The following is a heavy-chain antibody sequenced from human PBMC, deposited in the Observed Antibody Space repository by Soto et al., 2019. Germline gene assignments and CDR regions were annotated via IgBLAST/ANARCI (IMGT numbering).Heavy chain of an antibody. CDR1: GFSLTTIPVG. Sequence: SGPTLVNPTQTLTLTCIFSGFSLTTIPVGVGWIRQSPGKALEWLAFAYWDDDNRYSPSLRRRLTLTEDTSKNQVVLTMTNMDPKDTATYYCAHRDSTGTTTYFDSWGQGIPVTVSS. CDR3: AHRDSTGTTTYFDS. CDR2: AYWDDDN. J-gene: IGHJ4*02. D-gene: IGHD1-1*01. V-gene: IGHV2-5*02.